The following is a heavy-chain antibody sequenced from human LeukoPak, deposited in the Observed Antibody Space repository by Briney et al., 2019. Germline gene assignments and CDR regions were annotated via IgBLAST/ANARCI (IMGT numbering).Heavy chain of an antibody. V-gene: IGHV3-74*01. CDR2: IDSGGTNT. J-gene: IGHJ3*02. D-gene: IGHD5-12*01. CDR1: GFTFSSYW. Sequence: GGSLRLSCAASGFTFSSYWIHWVRQAPGKGLVWVSRIDSGGTNTNYADSVKGRFTVSRDNAKNTLYLQMNSLRAEDTAVYYCARGGSLHGFDIWGQGTVVTVSS. CDR3: ARGGSLHGFDI.